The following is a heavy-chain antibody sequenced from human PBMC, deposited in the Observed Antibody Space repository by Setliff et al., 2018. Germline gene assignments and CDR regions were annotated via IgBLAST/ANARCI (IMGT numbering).Heavy chain of an antibody. CDR2: ISAYNGNT. D-gene: IGHD3-3*01. V-gene: IGHV1-18*01. CDR3: ARESTAKNFWGEYSDY. CDR1: GYTFTSYG. Sequence: ASVKVSCKASGYTFTSYGISWVRQAPGQGLEWMGWISAYNGNTNYAQKLQGRVKMTRDTSTNTVYMQLSSLRSEDTAVYYCARESTAKNFWGEYSDYWGQGTLVTVSS. J-gene: IGHJ4*02.